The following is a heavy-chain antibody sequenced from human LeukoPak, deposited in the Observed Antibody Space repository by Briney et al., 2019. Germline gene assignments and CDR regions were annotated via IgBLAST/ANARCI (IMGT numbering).Heavy chain of an antibody. D-gene: IGHD3-10*01. CDR3: ARLEVRGVIPSNFDY. V-gene: IGHV5-51*01. CDR1: GSSFTSYW. CDR2: IYTGDYDT. Sequence: GAVLKISCKGSGSSFTSYWFGLGRPMPGKGLELMGIIYTGDYDTRYSPSVQVQVTMSADKSLSTSYLEWSSLKASDCVMYYYARLEVRGVIPSNFDYWGQGTLVTVSS. J-gene: IGHJ4*02.